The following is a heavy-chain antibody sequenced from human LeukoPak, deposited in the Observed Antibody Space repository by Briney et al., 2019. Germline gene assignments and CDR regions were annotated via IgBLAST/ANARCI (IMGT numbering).Heavy chain of an antibody. V-gene: IGHV3-23*01. CDR2: ISGSGGST. CDR1: GFTFSSYS. D-gene: IGHD2-8*01. Sequence: PGGSLRLSCAASGFTFSSYSMNWVRQAPGKGLGWVSAISGSGGSTYYADSVKGRFTISRDNSKNTLYLQMNSLRAEDTAVYYCAKDRAGVYAIRDFDYWGQGTLVTVSS. J-gene: IGHJ4*02. CDR3: AKDRAGVYAIRDFDY.